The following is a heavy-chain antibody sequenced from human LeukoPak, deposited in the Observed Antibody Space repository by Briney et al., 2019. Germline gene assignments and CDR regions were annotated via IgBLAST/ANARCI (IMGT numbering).Heavy chain of an antibody. Sequence: GGSLRLSCADSGFTFSSYAMSWVRQAPGKALEWVSLISASGGDTHYADSVKGRFTISRDNSKNTLSLQMNSLRAEDTAVYYCAKDLDSSGSHYVVDNWGQGTLVTVSS. CDR1: GFTFSSYA. J-gene: IGHJ4*02. D-gene: IGHD3-22*01. CDR2: ISASGGDT. V-gene: IGHV3-23*01. CDR3: AKDLDSSGSHYVVDN.